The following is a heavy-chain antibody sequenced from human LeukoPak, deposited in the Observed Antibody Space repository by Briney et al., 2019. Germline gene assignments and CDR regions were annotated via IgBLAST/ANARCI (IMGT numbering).Heavy chain of an antibody. CDR3: AREVLATVTTFWFDL. Sequence: SETLSLTCTVSGGSISSSSYYWGWIRQPPGKGLEWIGSIYYSGSTYYNPSLKSRVTISVDTSKNQFSLKLSSVTAADAAVYYCAREVLATVTTFWFDLWGQGTLVTVSS. CDR1: GGSISSSSYY. D-gene: IGHD4-17*01. V-gene: IGHV4-39*07. CDR2: IYYSGST. J-gene: IGHJ4*02.